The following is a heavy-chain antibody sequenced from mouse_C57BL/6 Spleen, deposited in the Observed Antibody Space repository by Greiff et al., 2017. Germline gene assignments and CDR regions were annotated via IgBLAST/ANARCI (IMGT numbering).Heavy chain of an antibody. J-gene: IGHJ2*01. CDR2: IDPEDGDT. Sequence: EVKLMESGAELVRPGASVKLSCTASGFNIKDYYMHWVKQRPEQGLEWIGRIDPEDGDTEYAPKFQGKATMTADTSSNTAYLQLSSLTSEDTAVYYCTARDSSGYVNYWGQGTTLTVSS. CDR1: GFNIKDYY. V-gene: IGHV14-1*01. CDR3: TARDSSGYVNY. D-gene: IGHD3-2*02.